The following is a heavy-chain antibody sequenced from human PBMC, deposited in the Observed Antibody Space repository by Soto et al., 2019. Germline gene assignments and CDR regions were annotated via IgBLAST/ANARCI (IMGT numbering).Heavy chain of an antibody. CDR3: AREAYCGGDCYGNWFDR. J-gene: IGHJ5*02. CDR1: GYTFTSYG. V-gene: IGHV1-18*01. Sequence: ASVQVSCKASGYTFTSYGISWVRQAPGQGLEWMGWISAYNGNTNYAQKLQGRVTMTTDTSTSTAYMELRSLRSDDTAVYYCAREAYCGGDCYGNWFDRWGQGTPVTVSS. CDR2: ISAYNGNT. D-gene: IGHD2-21*02.